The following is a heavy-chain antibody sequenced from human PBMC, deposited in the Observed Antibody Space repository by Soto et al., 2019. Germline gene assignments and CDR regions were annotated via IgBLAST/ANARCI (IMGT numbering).Heavy chain of an antibody. V-gene: IGHV4-30-2*01. CDR1: GGSISSGHYP. D-gene: IGHD1-26*01. CDR2: IYPGGNT. Sequence: SETLSLTCAVSGGSISSGHYPWTWIRQPPGKGLEWIGYIYPGGNTYYSPSLKSRVTISVDTSKNQFSLKLSSVTAADTAVYYCASTRYGGPGDYWGQGTLVTVSS. J-gene: IGHJ4*02. CDR3: ASTRYGGPGDY.